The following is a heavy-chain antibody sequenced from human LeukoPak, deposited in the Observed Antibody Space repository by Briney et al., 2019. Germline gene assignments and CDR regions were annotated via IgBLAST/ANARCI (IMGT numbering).Heavy chain of an antibody. CDR3: ARALSIAVAGPYYYYMDV. J-gene: IGHJ6*03. CDR1: GFTFDDYG. CDR2: INWNGGST. D-gene: IGHD6-19*01. V-gene: IGHV3-20*04. Sequence: RPGGSLRLSCAASGFTFDDYGMSWVRQAPGKGLEWVSGINWNGGSTGYADSVKGRFTISRDNAKNSLYLQMNSLRAEDTALYYCARALSIAVAGPYYYYMDVWGKGTTVTVSS.